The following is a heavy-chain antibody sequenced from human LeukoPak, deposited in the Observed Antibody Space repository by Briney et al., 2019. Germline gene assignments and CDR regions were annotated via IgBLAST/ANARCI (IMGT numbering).Heavy chain of an antibody. CDR2: INHSGST. CDR1: GGSFSGYY. Sequence: SETLSLTCAVYGGSFSGYYWSWIRQPPGKGLEWIGEINHSGSTNYNPSLKSRVTISVDTSKNQFSLKLSSVTAADTAVYYCARGRGYYYPFDYWGQGTLVTVSS. CDR3: ARGRGYYYPFDY. V-gene: IGHV4-34*01. D-gene: IGHD3-22*01. J-gene: IGHJ4*02.